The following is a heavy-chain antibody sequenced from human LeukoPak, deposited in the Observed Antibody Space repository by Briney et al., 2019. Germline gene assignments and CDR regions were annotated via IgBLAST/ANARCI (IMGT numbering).Heavy chain of an antibody. CDR2: IWHDGSNK. CDR1: GFNFSSSG. CDR3: ARGAGGCFDY. V-gene: IGHV3-33*01. Sequence: PGRSLRLSCAASGFNFSSSGMHSVRQAPGKGLEWVAVIWHDGSNKNYADSVKGRFTISRDNSKNMLYLQMNSLRAEDTAVYYCARGAGGCFDYWGQGTLVTVSS. J-gene: IGHJ4*02. D-gene: IGHD3-10*01.